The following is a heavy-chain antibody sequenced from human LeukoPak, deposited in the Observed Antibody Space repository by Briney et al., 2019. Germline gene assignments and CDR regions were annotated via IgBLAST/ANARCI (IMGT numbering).Heavy chain of an antibody. J-gene: IGHJ4*02. Sequence: ASMKVSCKASGYTFTGYYMHWVRQAPGQGLEWMGWINPNSGGTNYAQKFQGRVTMTRDTSISTAYMELSRLRSDDTAVYYCASLYDSSDHFDYWGQGTLVTVSS. D-gene: IGHD3-22*01. CDR2: INPNSGGT. V-gene: IGHV1-2*02. CDR3: ASLYDSSDHFDY. CDR1: GYTFTGYY.